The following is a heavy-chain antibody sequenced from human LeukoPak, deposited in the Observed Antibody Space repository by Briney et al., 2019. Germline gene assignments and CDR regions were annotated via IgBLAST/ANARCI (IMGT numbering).Heavy chain of an antibody. CDR3: VKGGANWALPSDD. D-gene: IGHD7-27*01. Sequence: PGGSLRLSCAASGFTFSSYAMIWVPQAPGKGVEGVTGISAGGGNTYYADSVKGRFTISRDKSKNTLYLQMNSLRAEDTAVYKCVKGGANWALPSDDWGQGTLVTVAS. J-gene: IGHJ4*02. CDR1: GFTFSSYA. CDR2: ISAGGGNT. V-gene: IGHV3-23*01.